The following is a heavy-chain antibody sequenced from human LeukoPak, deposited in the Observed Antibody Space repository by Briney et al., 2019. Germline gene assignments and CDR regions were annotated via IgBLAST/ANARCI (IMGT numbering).Heavy chain of an antibody. CDR3: ARDLAESYLFDY. V-gene: IGHV3-30-3*01. CDR1: GFTFRDYA. J-gene: IGHJ4*02. Sequence: PGRSLRLSCAASGFTFRDYAMHWVRQAPGKGLEWVATLTYDGSDKDYADSVKGRFTISRDNSKNTLYLQINCLRAEDTAVYFCARDLAESYLFDYWGQGTLVTVSS. D-gene: IGHD3-10*01. CDR2: LTYDGSDK.